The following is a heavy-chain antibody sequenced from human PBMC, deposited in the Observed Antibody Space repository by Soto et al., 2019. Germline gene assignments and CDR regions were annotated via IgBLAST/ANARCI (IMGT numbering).Heavy chain of an antibody. J-gene: IGHJ5*02. CDR1: GGSVSSGSYY. D-gene: IGHD4-17*01. CDR3: ARDHTVTRGWFDP. CDR2: IYYSGST. Sequence: SETLSLTCTVSGGSVSSGSYYWSWIRQPPGKGLEWIGYIYYSGSTNYNPSLKSRVTISVDTSKNQFSLKLSSVTAADTAVYYCARDHTVTRGWFDPWGQGTLVTVSS. V-gene: IGHV4-61*01.